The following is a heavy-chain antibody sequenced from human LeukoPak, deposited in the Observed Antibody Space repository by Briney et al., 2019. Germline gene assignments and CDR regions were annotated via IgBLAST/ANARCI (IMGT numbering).Heavy chain of an antibody. Sequence: SVKVSCKASGGTFSSYAISWVRQAPGQGLEWMGRIIPILGIANYAQKFQGRVTITADKSTSTAYMELSSLRSEDTAVYYCARWVPSYSGYFFSPFLYWGQGTLVTVSS. CDR1: GGTFSSYA. D-gene: IGHD5-12*01. J-gene: IGHJ4*02. V-gene: IGHV1-69*04. CDR2: IIPILGIA. CDR3: ARWVPSYSGYFFSPFLY.